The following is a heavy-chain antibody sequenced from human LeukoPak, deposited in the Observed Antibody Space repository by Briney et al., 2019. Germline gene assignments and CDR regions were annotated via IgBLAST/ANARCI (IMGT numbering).Heavy chain of an antibody. CDR1: GVSISSSSYY. V-gene: IGHV4-39*01. D-gene: IGHD2-2*01. Sequence: SETLSLTCTVSGVSISSSSYYWGWIRQPPGKGLEWIVTIYYSGSTHYNPSLKSRVTISVDTSKNQFSLRLSSVTAADTAVYYCASIVVVPAAMHFYYYYYMDVWGKGTTVTVSS. J-gene: IGHJ6*03. CDR2: IYYSGST. CDR3: ASIVVVPAAMHFYYYYYMDV.